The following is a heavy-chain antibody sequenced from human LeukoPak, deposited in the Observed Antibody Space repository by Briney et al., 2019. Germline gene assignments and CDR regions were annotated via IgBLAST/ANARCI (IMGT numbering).Heavy chain of an antibody. Sequence: SETLSLTCTVSGGSISSYYWGWIRQPPGKGLEWIGSIYYSGSTYYNPSLKSRVTISVDRSKNQFSLKLSSVTAADTAVYYCARDGSSGYFLAYWGQGILVTVSS. V-gene: IGHV4-39*07. CDR1: GGSISSYY. CDR3: ARDGSSGYFLAY. J-gene: IGHJ4*02. CDR2: IYYSGST. D-gene: IGHD3-22*01.